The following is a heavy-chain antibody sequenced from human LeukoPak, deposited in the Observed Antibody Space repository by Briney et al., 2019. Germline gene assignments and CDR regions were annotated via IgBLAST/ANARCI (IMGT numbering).Heavy chain of an antibody. D-gene: IGHD3-3*01. CDR3: ARSLGKLRFLEGQLMGYYYYMDV. CDR2: INPSGGST. CDR1: GYTFTSYY. Sequence: GASVKVSCKASGYTFTSYYMHWVRQAPGQGLEWMGIINPSGGSTSYAQKFQGRVTMTRDTSTSTVYMELSSLRSEDTAVYYCARSLGKLRFLEGQLMGYYYYMDVWGKGTTVTVSS. J-gene: IGHJ6*03. V-gene: IGHV1-46*01.